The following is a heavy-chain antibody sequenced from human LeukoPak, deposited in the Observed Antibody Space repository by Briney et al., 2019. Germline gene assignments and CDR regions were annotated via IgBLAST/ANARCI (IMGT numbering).Heavy chain of an antibody. D-gene: IGHD3-22*01. CDR1: GYSFTSYW. J-gene: IGHJ4*02. CDR3: ARSPYYYDSSGYYNTLDY. V-gene: IGHV5-51*01. CDR2: IYPGDSDT. Sequence: GESLKISCKGSGYSFTSYWIGWVRQMPGKGLEGMGIIYPGDSDTRYSPSFQGQVTISADKSISTAYLQWSSLKASDTAMYYCARSPYYYDSSGYYNTLDYWGQGTLVTVSS.